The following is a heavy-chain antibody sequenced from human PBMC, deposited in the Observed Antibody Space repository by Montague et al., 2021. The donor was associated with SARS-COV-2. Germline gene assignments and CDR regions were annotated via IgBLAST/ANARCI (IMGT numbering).Heavy chain of an antibody. CDR2: TYLSGFT. D-gene: IGHD3/OR15-3a*01. V-gene: IGHV4-4*02. J-gene: IGHJ4*02. CDR1: DVSLSSSTW. CDR3: ARGGLGNRGFDY. Sequence: SETLSLTCVVSDVSLSSSTWWSWVRQSPGKGLEWVGETYLSGFTQYNPSVKSRVTISLDDSRSQISLRLTSVTAADTAVYFCARGGLGNRGFDYWGQGALVTVSS.